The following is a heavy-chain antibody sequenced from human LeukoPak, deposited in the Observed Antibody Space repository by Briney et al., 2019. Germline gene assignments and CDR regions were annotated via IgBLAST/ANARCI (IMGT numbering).Heavy chain of an antibody. D-gene: IGHD4-17*01. CDR3: AKAGDYGDYPPPLSRILDY. Sequence: QSGGSLRLSCAASGFTFSSYAMSWVRQAPGKGLEWVSAISGSGGSTYYADSVKGRFTISRDNSKNTLYLQMNSLRAEDTAVYYCAKAGDYGDYPPPLSRILDYWGQGTLVTVSS. CDR2: ISGSGGST. V-gene: IGHV3-23*01. CDR1: GFTFSSYA. J-gene: IGHJ4*02.